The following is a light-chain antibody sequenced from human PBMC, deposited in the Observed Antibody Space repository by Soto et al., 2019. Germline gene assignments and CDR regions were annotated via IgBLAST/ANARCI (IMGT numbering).Light chain of an antibody. CDR2: DVT. V-gene: IGLV2-11*01. J-gene: IGLJ3*02. Sequence: QSALTQPRSVSGSPGQSVTFSCTGTSSDVGDNDYVSWYQQHPGKAPKLMIYDVTERPSGVPDRFSGSKSGNTASLTISGLQTDDEADYYCCSYAGTYTWVFGGGTKVTVL. CDR1: SSDVGDNDY. CDR3: CSYAGTYTWV.